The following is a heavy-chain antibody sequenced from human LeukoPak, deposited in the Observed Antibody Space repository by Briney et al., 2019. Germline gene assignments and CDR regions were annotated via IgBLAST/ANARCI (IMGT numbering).Heavy chain of an antibody. CDR1: GFTFSSYE. D-gene: IGHD3-10*01. V-gene: IGHV3-48*03. Sequence: PGGSLRLSCAASGFTFSSYEMNWVRQAPGKGLEWVSYISSSGSTIYYADSVKGRFTISRDNAKNSLYLQMNSLRAEDTAVYYCARTVLLWFGELFSHFDYWGQGTLVTVSS. J-gene: IGHJ4*02. CDR3: ARTVLLWFGELFSHFDY. CDR2: ISSSGSTI.